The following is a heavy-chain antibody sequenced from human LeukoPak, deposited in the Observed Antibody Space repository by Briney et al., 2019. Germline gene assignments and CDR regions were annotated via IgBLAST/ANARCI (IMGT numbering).Heavy chain of an antibody. J-gene: IGHJ1*01. V-gene: IGHV4-31*03. CDR2: ICSSGST. Sequence: SETLSLTCTVSGDFIRSGVYCWSWIRQRPGAGLQWIGYICSSGSTSYNPSLRSRVTISVDTSKNQFSLNLSSVTAADTAVYYCARDLAPEHWGQGTLVTVSS. CDR1: GDFIRSGVYC. CDR3: ARDLAPEH.